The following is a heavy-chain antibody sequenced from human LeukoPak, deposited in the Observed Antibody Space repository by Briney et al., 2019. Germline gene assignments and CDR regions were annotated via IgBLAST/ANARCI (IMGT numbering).Heavy chain of an antibody. D-gene: IGHD1-1*01. V-gene: IGHV3-53*04. CDR3: ARDHGTGVSCFDP. J-gene: IGHJ5*02. Sequence: PGGSLRLSCAASGFTVSSNYMSCVRQAPGKGLGWVSVIYSGGSTYIPASVKGRSTTSRPNSKNTLYFKMNSLRLTAPAVYSCARDHGTGVSCFDPWGQGTLVTVSS. CDR2: IYSGGST. CDR1: GFTVSSNY.